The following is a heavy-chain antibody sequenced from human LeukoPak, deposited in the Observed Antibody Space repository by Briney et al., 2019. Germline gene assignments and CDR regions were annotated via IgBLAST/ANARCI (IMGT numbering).Heavy chain of an antibody. CDR2: IYYSGST. CDR1: GGSISSYY. V-gene: IGHV4-59*01. J-gene: IGHJ4*02. D-gene: IGHD4-17*01. CDR3: ARHVDGDLDY. Sequence: SETLSLTCTVSGGSISSYYWSWIRQPPGKGLEWIGYIYYSGSTNYNPSLKSRVTISVDTSKNQFSLKLSSVTAADTAVYYCARHVDGDLDYWGQGTLVTVSS.